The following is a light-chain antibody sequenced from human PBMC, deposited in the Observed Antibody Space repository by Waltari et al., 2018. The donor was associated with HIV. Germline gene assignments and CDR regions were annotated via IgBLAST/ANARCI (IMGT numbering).Light chain of an antibody. CDR1: QSVLYSSNNKNF. CDR3: QQHYTTPYT. V-gene: IGKV4-1*01. CDR2: WAS. Sequence: DLVMTQSPDSLALSLGERATINCKSNQSVLYSSNNKNFLAWYQQKSGQRPKLLVYWASTRESGVPDRFSGSGSGTDFTLTISSLQAEDVAVYFCQQHYTTPYTFGQGTKLE. J-gene: IGKJ2*01.